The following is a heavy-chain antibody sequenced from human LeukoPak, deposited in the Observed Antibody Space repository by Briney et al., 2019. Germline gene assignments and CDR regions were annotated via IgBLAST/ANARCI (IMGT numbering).Heavy chain of an antibody. J-gene: IGHJ6*03. D-gene: IGHD2-15*01. CDR1: GYTFTGYY. CDR2: INPNSGGT. CDR3: ATNDCSGGSCYSEDYYYYMDV. V-gene: IGHV1-2*02. Sequence: GASVKVSCKASGYTFTGYYMHWVRQAPGQGLEWMGWINPNSGGTNYAQKFQGRVTMTRDTSISTAYMELSRLRSDDTAVYYCATNDCSGGSCYSEDYYYYMDVWGKGTTVTVSS.